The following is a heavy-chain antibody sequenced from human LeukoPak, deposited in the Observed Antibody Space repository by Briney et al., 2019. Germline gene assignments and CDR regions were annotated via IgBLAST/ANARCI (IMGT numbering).Heavy chain of an antibody. V-gene: IGHV3-11*06. CDR2: ISGSSSHT. J-gene: IGHJ4*02. CDR3: AKYGGSS. D-gene: IGHD2-15*01. CDR1: GFAFSDNY. Sequence: GGSLRLSCAASGFAFSDNYMSWIRQAPGRGLEWVSYISGSSSHTSYADSVKGRFTISRDNAKNSLYLQMNSLRAEDTAVYYCAKYGGSSWGQGTLVSVSS.